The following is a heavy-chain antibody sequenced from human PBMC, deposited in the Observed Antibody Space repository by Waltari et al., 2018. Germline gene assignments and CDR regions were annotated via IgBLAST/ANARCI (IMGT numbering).Heavy chain of an antibody. Sequence: QVQLVQSGAEVKKPGASVKVSCKASGHTFTSYYMHWVRQAPGQGREWMGIINPNGGSKSYAQKFQGRVSMTRDTSTSTFYMELSSLRSEDTAVYYCARERGYDSSGYYHYYGMDVWGQGTTVTVSS. CDR3: ARERGYDSSGYYHYYGMDV. V-gene: IGHV1-46*03. J-gene: IGHJ6*02. D-gene: IGHD3-22*01. CDR2: INPNGGSK. CDR1: GHTFTSYY.